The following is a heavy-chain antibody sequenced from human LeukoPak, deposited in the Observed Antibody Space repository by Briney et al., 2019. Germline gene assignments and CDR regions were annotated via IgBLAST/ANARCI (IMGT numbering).Heavy chain of an antibody. V-gene: IGHV4-4*07. CDR2: IYTSGST. J-gene: IGHJ4*02. Sequence: SETLSLTCTVSGGSISNYYWTWIRQPAGKGLEWIGRIYTSGSTNYNPSLKSRVTISLDKSKNQFSLRLSSVTAADTAVYFCAKIGYRSGWFEVDSWGQGTLVTVSS. D-gene: IGHD6-19*01. CDR3: AKIGYRSGWFEVDS. CDR1: GGSISNYY.